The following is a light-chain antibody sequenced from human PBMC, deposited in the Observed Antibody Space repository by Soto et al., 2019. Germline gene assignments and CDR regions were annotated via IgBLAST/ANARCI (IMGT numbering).Light chain of an antibody. CDR3: RQYDSLPIT. Sequence: MQMNQYPSSLSASVGDRVTMTCRASQGISNYLAWFQQKPGKAPESLIYAASSLQSGVPSRFSGSGSGTDFIFTISSLQPEDSATYYCRQYDSLPITFGQGTRLEIK. CDR1: QGISNY. V-gene: IGKV1-16*01. CDR2: AAS. J-gene: IGKJ5*01.